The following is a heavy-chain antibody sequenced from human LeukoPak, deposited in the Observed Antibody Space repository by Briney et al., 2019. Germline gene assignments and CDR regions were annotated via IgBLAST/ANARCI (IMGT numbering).Heavy chain of an antibody. V-gene: IGHV4-59*08. J-gene: IGHJ3*02. CDR1: GGSITSYY. D-gene: IGHD2-2*01. CDR3: ARYRREVREGFDI. CDR2: IYSSVTT. Sequence: SETLSLTCTVSGGSITSYYWTWIRQPPGKGLEWIGYIYSSVTTTYNPSLKSRVTISLDTSKSQFSLKVTSVTAADTAVYYCARYRREVREGFDIWGQGTMVTVSS.